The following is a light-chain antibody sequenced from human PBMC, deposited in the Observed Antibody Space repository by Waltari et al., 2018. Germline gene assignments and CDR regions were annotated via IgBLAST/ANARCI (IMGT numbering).Light chain of an antibody. J-gene: IGLJ2*01. CDR3: SSYTTSSTLVV. CDR1: SSDLGGYNY. Sequence: QSALTQPASVSGSPGQSITISCTGTSSDLGGYNYVSWYQQHPGKAPKLMIYDVSKRPSGVSNRFSGSKSGNTASLTISGLQAEDEADYYCSSYTTSSTLVVFGGGTKLTVL. V-gene: IGLV2-14*01. CDR2: DVS.